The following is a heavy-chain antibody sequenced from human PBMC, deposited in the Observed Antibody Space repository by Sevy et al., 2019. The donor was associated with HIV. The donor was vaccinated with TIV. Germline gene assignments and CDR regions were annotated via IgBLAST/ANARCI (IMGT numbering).Heavy chain of an antibody. CDR1: GGSGGSISDYY. V-gene: IGHV4-59*01. Sequence: SETLSLTCSVSGGSGGSISDYYWSWIRQPPGKGLAWIGYINYSRSTKFNPSLKSPVTISVDTSKNQFSLKLTSVTAADTAVYYCARGGTSLFAPWGQGTLVTVSS. CDR3: ARGGTSLFAP. CDR2: INYSRST. D-gene: IGHD2-15*01. J-gene: IGHJ5*02.